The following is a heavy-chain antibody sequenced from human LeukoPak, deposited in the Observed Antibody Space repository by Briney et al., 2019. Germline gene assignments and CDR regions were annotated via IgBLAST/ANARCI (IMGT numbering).Heavy chain of an antibody. CDR3: ARQGGGFWYFDL. CDR1: GGSISSYY. J-gene: IGHJ2*01. D-gene: IGHD6-25*01. CDR2: IYYSGST. Sequence: TSETLSLTCTVSGGSISSYYWSWIRQPPGKGLEWIGYIYYSGSTNYNPSLKSRVAISVDTSKNQFSLKLSSVTAADTAVYYCARQGGGFWYFDLWGRGTLVTVSS. V-gene: IGHV4-59*08.